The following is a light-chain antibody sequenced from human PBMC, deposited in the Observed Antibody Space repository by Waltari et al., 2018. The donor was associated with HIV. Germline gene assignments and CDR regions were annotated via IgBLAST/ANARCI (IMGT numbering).Light chain of an antibody. CDR1: TNDIVIYDL. CDR3: SSYTDSDTLL. Sequence: QSALTQPASVSGSPGQSITISCTGDTNDIVIYDLVSWYQKYPGKAPKLIIDGVNTRPAGMSNRSSGSRSGNTASLTISALHGDDEADYYCSSYTDSDTLLFGGGTKLTVL. J-gene: IGLJ2*01. CDR2: GVN. V-gene: IGLV2-14*01.